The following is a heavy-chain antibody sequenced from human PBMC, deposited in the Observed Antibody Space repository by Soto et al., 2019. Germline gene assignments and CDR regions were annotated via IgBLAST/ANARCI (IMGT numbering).Heavy chain of an antibody. Sequence: GGSLRLSCAASGFTFSNYAMSWVRQAPGKGLEWVSSISGGGSSTYYADSVKGRFTISRDNSKNTIYLQMNSLRADDTAVYYCAKVPAYDFVGWTNYYLDSWGLGARVPFSS. CDR2: ISGGGSST. CDR1: GFTFSNYA. J-gene: IGHJ4*02. V-gene: IGHV3-23*01. D-gene: IGHD3-16*01. CDR3: AKVPAYDFVGWTNYYLDS.